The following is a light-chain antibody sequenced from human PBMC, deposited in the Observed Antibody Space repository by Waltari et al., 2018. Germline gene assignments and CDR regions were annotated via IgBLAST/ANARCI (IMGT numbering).Light chain of an antibody. CDR1: QSVLYDSNNKNH. Sequence: DIVMTQSPDSLSVSLGERATINCKSSQSVLYDSNNKNHLAWYQQKPGQPPKLLIYWASTRESGVPGRFSGSGSGTDFTLTISSLQAEDVATYYCQQYYSILRTFGQGTKVEI. J-gene: IGKJ1*01. CDR3: QQYYSILRT. V-gene: IGKV4-1*01. CDR2: WAS.